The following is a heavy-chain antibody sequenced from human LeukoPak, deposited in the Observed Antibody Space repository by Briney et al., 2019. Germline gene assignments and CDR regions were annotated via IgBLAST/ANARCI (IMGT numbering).Heavy chain of an antibody. CDR1: GFTFDDYA. D-gene: IGHD2-2*01. CDR3: AKVKGPIQLLSSFDY. Sequence: GRSLRLSCAASGFTFDDYAMHWVRQAPGKGLEWVSGISWNSGSIGYADSVKGRFTISRDNAKNSLYLQMSSLRAEDTALYYCAKVKGPIQLLSSFDYWGQGTLVTVSS. CDR2: ISWNSGSI. V-gene: IGHV3-9*01. J-gene: IGHJ4*02.